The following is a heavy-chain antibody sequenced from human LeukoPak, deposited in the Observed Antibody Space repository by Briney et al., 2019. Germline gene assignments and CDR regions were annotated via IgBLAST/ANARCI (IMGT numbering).Heavy chain of an antibody. Sequence: SETLSLTCTVSGGSISSSSYYWGWIRQPPGKGLEWIGSIYYNGSTYYNPSLKSRVTISVDTSKNQFSLKLSSVTAADTAVYYCAISYGAYMDVWGKGTTVTVSS. D-gene: IGHD4-17*01. CDR3: AISYGAYMDV. CDR1: GGSISSSSYY. V-gene: IGHV4-39*07. CDR2: IYYNGST. J-gene: IGHJ6*03.